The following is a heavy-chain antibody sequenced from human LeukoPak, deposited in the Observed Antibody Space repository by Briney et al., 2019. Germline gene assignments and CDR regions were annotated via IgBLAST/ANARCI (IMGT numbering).Heavy chain of an antibody. D-gene: IGHD3-10*01. V-gene: IGHV4-38-2*02. CDR3: ARGHLHYYGSGRPPG. Sequence: SETLSLTCTVSGYSINSGFYWGWIRQPPGKGLEWIGSIYHSGSTHYKSSLKSRVTISVDTSKNQLSLKLTSVTAADTAVYYCARGHLHYYGSGRPPGWGQGTLVTVSS. CDR2: IYHSGST. J-gene: IGHJ4*02. CDR1: GYSINSGFY.